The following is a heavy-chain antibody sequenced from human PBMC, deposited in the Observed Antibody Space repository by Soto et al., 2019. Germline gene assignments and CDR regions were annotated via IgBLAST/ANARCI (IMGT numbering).Heavy chain of an antibody. J-gene: IGHJ4*02. Sequence: SETLSLTCTVSGGSISSSSYYWGWIRQPPGKGLEWIGSIYYSGSTYYNPSLKSRVTISVDKSKNQFSLKLSSVTAADTAVYYCARQDHSSGWHYFDYWGQGTLVTVSS. V-gene: IGHV4-39*07. CDR1: GGSISSSSYY. CDR2: IYYSGST. D-gene: IGHD6-19*01. CDR3: ARQDHSSGWHYFDY.